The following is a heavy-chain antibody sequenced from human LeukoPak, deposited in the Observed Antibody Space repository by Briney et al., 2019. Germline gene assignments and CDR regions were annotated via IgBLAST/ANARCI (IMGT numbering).Heavy chain of an antibody. D-gene: IGHD3-10*01. Sequence: SETLSLTCTVSGATINNNNYYWGWIRQPPGKGLEWIGSISYTGSSYYNPSLKTRVTISVDMSKNQFSLRLSSVTAADTAVYYCARAAYYGSKRAFDIWGRGTMVTVSS. V-gene: IGHV4-39*07. J-gene: IGHJ3*02. CDR3: ARAAYYGSKRAFDI. CDR2: ISYTGSS. CDR1: GATINNNNYY.